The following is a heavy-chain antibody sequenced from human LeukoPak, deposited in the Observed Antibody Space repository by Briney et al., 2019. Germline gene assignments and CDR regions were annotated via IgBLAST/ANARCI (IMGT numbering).Heavy chain of an antibody. J-gene: IGHJ6*03. Sequence: GGSLRLSCAGSGFTFDDYAMHWVWQTPGKGLEWVSGISWNSGNIAYADFVGGRFTISRDNAKSSLSLQMNSLSDEDTAVYYCAKDAYGGATFFYYMDVWGKGTSVTVSS. CDR2: ISWNSGNI. D-gene: IGHD2/OR15-2a*01. CDR3: AKDAYGGATFFYYMDV. V-gene: IGHV3-9*01. CDR1: GFTFDDYA.